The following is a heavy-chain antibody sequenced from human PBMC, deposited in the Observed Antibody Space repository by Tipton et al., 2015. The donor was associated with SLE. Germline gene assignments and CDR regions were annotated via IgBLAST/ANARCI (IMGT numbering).Heavy chain of an antibody. J-gene: IGHJ5*02. CDR1: GGSISSGGYS. Sequence: LRLSCAVSGGSISSGGYSWSWIRQPPGKGLEWIGYIYHSGSTYYNPSLKSRVTISVDTSKNQFSLKLSSVTAADTAVYYCARGRQTGTAGGNWFDPWGQGTLVTVSS. CDR2: IYHSGST. D-gene: IGHD1-1*01. CDR3: ARGRQTGTAGGNWFDP. V-gene: IGHV4-30-2*01.